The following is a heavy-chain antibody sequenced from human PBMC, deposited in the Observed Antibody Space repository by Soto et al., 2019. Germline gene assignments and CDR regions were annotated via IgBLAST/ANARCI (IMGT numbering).Heavy chain of an antibody. D-gene: IGHD6-13*01. Sequence: EVLLLESGGGLVQPGESLRLSCAASGFTFSNYDMGWVRQAPGKGLELVSFISGSGSGPYYADSVKGLFTISRDNAENTLYLQMNSLRVEDTAVYYCAKLQSWRALDYWGQGTLVTVSS. CDR2: ISGSGSGP. CDR3: AKLQSWRALDY. CDR1: GFTFSNYD. V-gene: IGHV3-23*01. J-gene: IGHJ4*02.